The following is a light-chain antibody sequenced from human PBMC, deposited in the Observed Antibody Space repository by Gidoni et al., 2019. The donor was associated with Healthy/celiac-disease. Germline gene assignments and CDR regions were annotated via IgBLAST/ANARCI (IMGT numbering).Light chain of an antibody. CDR2: DAS. CDR3: QQYDNLPLT. V-gene: IGKV1-33*01. CDR1: QDISNY. J-gene: IGKJ4*01. Sequence: DIQMTQSPSSLSASVGDRVTITCQASQDISNYLNWYQQKPGKAPKLLIYDASNLETGVPSRFSGSVSGTVFTFTISSLQAEDIATYYCQQYDNLPLTFGGGTKVEIK.